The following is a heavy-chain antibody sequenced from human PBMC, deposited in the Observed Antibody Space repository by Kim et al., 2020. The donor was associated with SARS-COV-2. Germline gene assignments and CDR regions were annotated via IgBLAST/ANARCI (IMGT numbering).Heavy chain of an antibody. CDR2: INHSGST. CDR3: ATETRPNLRYFDWFEHKEVTSGDHDAFDI. D-gene: IGHD3-9*01. Sequence: SETLSLTCAVYGGSFSGYYWSWIRQPPGKGLEWIGEINHSGSTNYNPSLKSRVTISVDTSKNQFSLKLSSVTAADTAVYYCATETRPNLRYFDWFEHKEVTSGDHDAFDIWGQGTMVTVSS. J-gene: IGHJ3*02. V-gene: IGHV4-34*01. CDR1: GGSFSGYY.